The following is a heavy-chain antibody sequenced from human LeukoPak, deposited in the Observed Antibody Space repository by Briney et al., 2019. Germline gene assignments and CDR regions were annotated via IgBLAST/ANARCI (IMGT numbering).Heavy chain of an antibody. CDR1: GFTFGSYW. Sequence: GGSLRLSCAASGFTFGSYWMSWVPQAPGKGVEWVADIKQDGIEKYYVDSVKGRFTISRDNAKNSLYLQMNSLRAEATAVYYCARDGIQGKDWFDPWGQGTLVTVSS. CDR3: ARDGIQGKDWFDP. V-gene: IGHV3-7*01. J-gene: IGHJ5*02. D-gene: IGHD1-26*01. CDR2: IKQDGIEK.